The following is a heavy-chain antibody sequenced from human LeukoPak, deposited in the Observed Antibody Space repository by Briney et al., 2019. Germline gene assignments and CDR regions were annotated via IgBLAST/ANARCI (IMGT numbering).Heavy chain of an antibody. Sequence: AASVKVSCKASGYTFTSYGISWVRLAPGQGLEWMGWISANYGNTNYAQKLQGRVTMTTDTSTSTAYMELSRLRSDDTAVYYCARDKKYYYGSGSYVGNWFDPWGQGTLVTVSS. CDR2: ISANYGNT. CDR1: GYTFTSYG. V-gene: IGHV1-18*01. J-gene: IGHJ5*02. CDR3: ARDKKYYYGSGSYVGNWFDP. D-gene: IGHD3-10*01.